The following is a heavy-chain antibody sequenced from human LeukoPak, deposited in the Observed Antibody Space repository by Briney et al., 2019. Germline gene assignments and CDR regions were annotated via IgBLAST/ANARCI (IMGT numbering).Heavy chain of an antibody. CDR2: TYYRSKWYN. J-gene: IGHJ4*02. D-gene: IGHD3-10*01. CDR3: ARDTWFTSSGFDY. CDR1: GDSVSSNSAA. V-gene: IGHV6-1*01. Sequence: SQTLSLTCAISGDSVSSNSAAWNWIRQSPSRGLEWLGRTYYRSKWYNDYAVSVKSRITINPDTSENQFSLQLSSVTPEDAAVYYCARDTWFTSSGFDYWGQGTLVTVSS.